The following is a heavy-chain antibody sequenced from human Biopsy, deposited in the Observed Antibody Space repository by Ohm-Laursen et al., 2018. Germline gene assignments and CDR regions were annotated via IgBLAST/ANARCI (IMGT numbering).Heavy chain of an antibody. CDR1: GFTFSSFS. CDR3: AGDSSGTARAGGTDV. D-gene: IGHD6-6*01. V-gene: IGHV3-21*01. J-gene: IGHJ6*02. CDR2: INEVSSHI. Sequence: SLRLSCAAPGFTFSSFSMNWVRQAPGKGLEWISYINEVSSHIYDADSVKGRITVARDNAKNSLYLQLNSLRAEDTAVYYCAGDSSGTARAGGTDVWGQGTTVTVSS.